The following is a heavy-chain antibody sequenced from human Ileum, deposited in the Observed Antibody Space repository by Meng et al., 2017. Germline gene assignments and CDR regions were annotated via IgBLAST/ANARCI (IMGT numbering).Heavy chain of an antibody. CDR2: TSYVGTNE. D-gene: IGHD6-13*01. Sequence: QVYLVGAGGGVVQPGRSLRLSCAASGFTFSSYAMHWVRQAPGKGLEWVAVTSYVGTNEFYADSVRGRFTISRDDSKNTLFLQMNSLRVEDTAVYHCARGRYGSSWHINYWGQGTLVTVSS. V-gene: IGHV3-30*01. J-gene: IGHJ4*02. CDR1: GFTFSSYA. CDR3: ARGRYGSSWHINY.